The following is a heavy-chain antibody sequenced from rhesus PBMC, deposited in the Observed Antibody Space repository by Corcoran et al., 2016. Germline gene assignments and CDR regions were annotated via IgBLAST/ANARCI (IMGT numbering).Heavy chain of an antibody. CDR1: GGSISGYW. CDR3: ASRAEGSYSRYFEF. D-gene: IGHD1-44*02. V-gene: IGHV4-165*01. CDR2: IGGRSGST. Sequence: QVQLQESGPGLVKPSETLSLTCAVSGGSISGYWWGWLRQPPGKGVEWIGYIGGRSGSTCYNPSLKSRVTIATDTSKNQCSLKLRSVTAADPAVYYWASRAEGSYSRYFEFWGQGALVTVSS. J-gene: IGHJ1*01.